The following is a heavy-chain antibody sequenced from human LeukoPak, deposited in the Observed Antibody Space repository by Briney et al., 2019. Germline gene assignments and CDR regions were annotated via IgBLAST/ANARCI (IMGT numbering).Heavy chain of an antibody. Sequence: SETLSLTRAVYGGSFSSYYWGWIRQPAGKGLEWIGRIYTSGSTNYNPSLKSRVTMSVDTSKNQFSLKLSSVTAADTAVYYCARDGPRYYYDSSGYYDWGQGTLVTVSS. V-gene: IGHV4-4*07. CDR2: IYTSGST. CDR3: ARDGPRYYYDSSGYYD. CDR1: GGSFSSYY. J-gene: IGHJ4*02. D-gene: IGHD3-22*01.